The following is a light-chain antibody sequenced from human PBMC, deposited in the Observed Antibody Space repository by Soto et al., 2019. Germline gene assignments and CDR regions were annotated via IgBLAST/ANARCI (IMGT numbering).Light chain of an antibody. CDR3: QQYGSSLTST. J-gene: IGKJ1*01. CDR2: GTS. CDR1: QSVSSSY. Sequence: EIVLTQSPCTLSLSPGERGTLSCRASQSVSSSYLAWYQQKPGKAPRLLIYGTSSRETGIPERFSGSGSGTDFTLTISRLEPEDFAVYYCQQYGSSLTSTFGQGTKVDIK. V-gene: IGKV3-20*01.